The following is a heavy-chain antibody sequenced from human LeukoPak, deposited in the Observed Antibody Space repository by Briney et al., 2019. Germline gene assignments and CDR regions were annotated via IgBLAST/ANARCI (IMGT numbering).Heavy chain of an antibody. D-gene: IGHD1-26*01. V-gene: IGHV3-30-3*01. J-gene: IGHJ4*02. Sequence: GGSLRLSCAASGFTFSNYAMHWVRQAPGKGLEWVAVISYDGSNKYYADSVKGRFTISRDNSKNTLYLQMNSLRAEDTAVYYCAKDSRSGSYYNYWGQGTLVTVSS. CDR1: GFTFSNYA. CDR2: ISYDGSNK. CDR3: AKDSRSGSYYNY.